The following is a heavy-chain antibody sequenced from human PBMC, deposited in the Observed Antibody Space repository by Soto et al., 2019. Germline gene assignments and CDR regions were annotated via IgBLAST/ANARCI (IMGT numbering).Heavy chain of an antibody. D-gene: IGHD4-17*01. V-gene: IGHV5-51*01. CDR2: IYPGDSDT. Sequence: EVQLVQSGADVKKPGESLKISCKGSGYSFTNYWIGWVRQMPGKGLEWMGIIYPGDSDTRYSPSFQGQVTISADKSINTAYLQWSSLKASDTAMYYCARTFSYGADNHNNWFDPWGQGTLVTVSS. J-gene: IGHJ5*02. CDR3: ARTFSYGADNHNNWFDP. CDR1: GYSFTNYW.